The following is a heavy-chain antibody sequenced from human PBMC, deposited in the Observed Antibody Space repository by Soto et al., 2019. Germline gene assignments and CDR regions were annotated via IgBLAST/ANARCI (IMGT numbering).Heavy chain of an antibody. CDR3: ARGVVRRVIIQYTSFFDY. Sequence: PSETLSLTCAVYGGSFSDYDWTRVRQAPGRGLEWIGEINHSGSTYYNPSLKSRVTISVDTSKNQFSLKLSSVTAADTAVYYCARGVVRRVIIQYTSFFDYWGQGTPVTVS. V-gene: IGHV4-34*01. J-gene: IGHJ4*02. D-gene: IGHD3-10*01. CDR1: GGSFSDYD. CDR2: INHSGST.